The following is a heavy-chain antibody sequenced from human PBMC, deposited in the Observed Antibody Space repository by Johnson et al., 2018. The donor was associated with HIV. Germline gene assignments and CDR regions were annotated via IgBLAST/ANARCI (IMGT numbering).Heavy chain of an antibody. Sequence: VKLVESGGGVVQPGGSLRLSCAASGFTFSAYWMHWVRQAPEKGLVWVSRVNTDGISTTYADSVEGRFTISRDNAKNTLYLQMDRLRAEDTAVTLTAAYSIERGLWGQGTRVTVSS. CDR2: VNTDGIST. J-gene: IGHJ3*01. V-gene: IGHV3-74*02. CDR3: AAYSIERGL. CDR1: GFTFSAYW. D-gene: IGHD2-21*02.